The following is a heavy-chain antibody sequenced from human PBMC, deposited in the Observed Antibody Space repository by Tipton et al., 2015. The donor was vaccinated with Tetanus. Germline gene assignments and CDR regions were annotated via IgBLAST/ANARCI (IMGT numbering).Heavy chain of an antibody. CDR3: AREQGYFDY. CDR2: IIPSLDTA. CDR1: GGSFRNYA. V-gene: IGHV1-69*04. J-gene: IGHJ4*02. Sequence: AEVKKPGSSVTVSCKASGGSFRNYAITWVRQAPGQGLEWMGRIIPSLDTADYSSKFQGRVTVTADKSTTTAYMELSSLRSDDTAVYFCAREQGYFDYWGQGTLVTVSS.